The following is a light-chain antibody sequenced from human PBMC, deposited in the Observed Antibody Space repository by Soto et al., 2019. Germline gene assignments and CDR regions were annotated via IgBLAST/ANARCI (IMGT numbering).Light chain of an antibody. CDR2: AAS. CDR1: QSISNY. Sequence: DIQMTKSPSSLYASVGDMVTISCRASQSISNYLNWYQQKPGTAPKLLIYAASSLQSGVPSRFSGSGSGTDFTLTISSLQIEDFATYFCQLSDSTPQTFGHGTKVEIK. CDR3: QLSDSTPQT. J-gene: IGKJ1*01. V-gene: IGKV1-39*01.